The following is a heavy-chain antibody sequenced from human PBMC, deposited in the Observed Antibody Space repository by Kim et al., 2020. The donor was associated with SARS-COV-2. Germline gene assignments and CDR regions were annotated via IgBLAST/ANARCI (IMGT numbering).Heavy chain of an antibody. V-gene: IGHV1-18*01. CDR1: GYTFTSYG. Sequence: ASVKVSCKASGYTFTSYGISWVRQAPGQGLEWMGWISAYNGNTNYAQKLQGRVTMTTDTSTSTAYMELRSLRSDDKDVYYCARAYTEGFWNRITMVRGVILGPYWCDPWGQGTLVSVSS. D-gene: IGHD3-10*01. J-gene: IGHJ5*02. CDR2: ISAYNGNT. CDR3: ARAYTEGFWNRITMVRGVILGPYWCDP.